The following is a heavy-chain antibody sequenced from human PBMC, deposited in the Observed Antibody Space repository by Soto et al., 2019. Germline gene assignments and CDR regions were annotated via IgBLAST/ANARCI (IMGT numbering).Heavy chain of an antibody. CDR1: GYTFTGYY. V-gene: IGHV1-3*01. CDR2: INPGNGNT. J-gene: IGHJ4*02. D-gene: IGHD2-21*02. Sequence: ASVKVSCKASGYTFTGYYMHWVRQAPGQGLEWMGWINPGNGNTKYSQKFQGRVTITRDTSASTAYMELSSLRSEDTAVYYCARSIVVVTALDYWGQGTLVTVSS. CDR3: ARSIVVVTALDY.